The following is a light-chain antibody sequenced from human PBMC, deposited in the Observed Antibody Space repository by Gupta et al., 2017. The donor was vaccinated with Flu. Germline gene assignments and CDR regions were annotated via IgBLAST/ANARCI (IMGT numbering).Light chain of an antibody. V-gene: IGLV2-11*01. CDR1: SSDIGDYDY. J-gene: IGLJ2*01. CDR2: DVT. Sequence: QSALTQPRSVSGSPGQSVTISCTGTSSDIGDYDYVSWFQQHPGTAPNLLIYDVTKRSSGVPARFSGSKPGNTASLTISGLQADDEADYHCCSFAGSYTVVFGGGTKLTVL. CDR3: CSFAGSYTVV.